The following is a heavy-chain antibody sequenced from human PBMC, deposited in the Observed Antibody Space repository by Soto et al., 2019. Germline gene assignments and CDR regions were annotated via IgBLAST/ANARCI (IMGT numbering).Heavy chain of an antibody. J-gene: IGHJ4*02. CDR3: AKSPGIYYYDSSGYYHYYY. D-gene: IGHD3-22*01. V-gene: IGHV3-23*01. CDR1: GFTFSSYA. CDR2: ISGSGVST. Sequence: GGSLSLSCAASGFTFSSYAMSWVRQAPGKGLEWVSAISGSGVSTYYADSVKGRFTISRDNSKNTLYLQMNSLRAEDTAVYYCAKSPGIYYYDSSGYYHYYYWGQRTLVTVSS.